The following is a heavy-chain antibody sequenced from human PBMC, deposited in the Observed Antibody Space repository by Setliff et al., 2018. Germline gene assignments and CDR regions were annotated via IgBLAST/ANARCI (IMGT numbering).Heavy chain of an antibody. CDR3: ARDGVHTAMLIDYYYYMDV. J-gene: IGHJ6*03. D-gene: IGHD5-18*01. CDR1: RGTFSSYG. Sequence: SVKVSCKASRGTFSSYGITWVRQAPGQGLEWMGGIIPIFGTTDYAQKFQGRVTITTDESTSTAYMEMSSLRSEDTAVYYCARDGVHTAMLIDYYYYMDVWGKGTTVTVSS. V-gene: IGHV1-69*05. CDR2: IIPIFGTT.